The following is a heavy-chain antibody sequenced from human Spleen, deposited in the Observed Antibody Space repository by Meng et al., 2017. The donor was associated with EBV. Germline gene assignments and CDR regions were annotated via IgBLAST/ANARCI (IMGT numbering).Heavy chain of an antibody. J-gene: IGHJ4*02. D-gene: IGHD5-24*01. Sequence: VVLGGGGEKPRASMKTSCKASGYRFTSNGISWVRQAPRQGLEWMGWISAYNGNRNYGQKLQGRVTMTTDTSTSTAYMELRSLRSDDTAVYYCARDLEDGDFDYWGQGTLVTVSS. CDR3: ARDLEDGDFDY. CDR2: ISAYNGNR. V-gene: IGHV1-18*01. CDR1: GYRFTSNG.